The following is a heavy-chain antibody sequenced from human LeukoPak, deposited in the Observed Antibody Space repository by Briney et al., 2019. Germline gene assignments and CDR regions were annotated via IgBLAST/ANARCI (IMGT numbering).Heavy chain of an antibody. J-gene: IGHJ1*01. D-gene: IGHD2-15*01. CDR2: INPNSGGT. V-gene: IGHV1-2*02. CDR1: GYTFTGYY. Sequence: ASVKVSFKASGYTFTGYYMHWVRQAPGQGLEWMGWINPNSGGTNYAQKFQGRVTMTRDTSISTAYMELSRLRSDDTAVYYCARGPLYCSGGSCRKLEYFQHWGQGTLVTVSS. CDR3: ARGPLYCSGGSCRKLEYFQH.